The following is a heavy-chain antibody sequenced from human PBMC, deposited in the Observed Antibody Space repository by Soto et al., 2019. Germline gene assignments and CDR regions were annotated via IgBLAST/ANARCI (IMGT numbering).Heavy chain of an antibody. CDR2: ISYDGSNK. CDR1: GFTFSSYA. V-gene: IGHV3-30-3*01. Sequence: GGSLRLSCAASGFTFSSYAMHWVRQAPGKGLEWVAVISYDGSNKYYADSVKGRFTISRDNSKNTLYLQMNSLRAEDTAVYYCARDGFVVVTAHAFDIWGQGTMVTVSS. CDR3: ARDGFVVVTAHAFDI. J-gene: IGHJ3*02. D-gene: IGHD2-21*02.